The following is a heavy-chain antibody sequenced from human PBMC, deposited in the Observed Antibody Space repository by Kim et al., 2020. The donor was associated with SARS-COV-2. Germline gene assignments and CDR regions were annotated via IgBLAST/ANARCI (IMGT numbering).Heavy chain of an antibody. J-gene: IGHJ6*02. D-gene: IGHD3-9*01. CDR2: MNPNSGNT. CDR3: ARHLTSHCSSTSCYPWYYDILTGYSNLQYYYYGMDV. V-gene: IGHV1-8*01. Sequence: ASVKVSCKASGYTFNSYDINWVRQATGQGLEWMGWMNPNSGNTGYAQKFQGRVTMTRNTSISTAYMELSSLRSEDTAVYYCARHLTSHCSSTSCYPWYYDILTGYSNLQYYYYGMDVWGQGTTVTVSS. CDR1: GYTFNSYD.